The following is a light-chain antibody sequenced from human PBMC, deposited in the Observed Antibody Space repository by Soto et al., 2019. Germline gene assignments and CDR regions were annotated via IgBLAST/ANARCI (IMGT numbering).Light chain of an antibody. CDR3: ATCDYRLTAWV. Sequence: QSVLTQSPSVSGAPRQSVNISCSGNNSNIGSNAVHWYQQLPGKAPKLLMYYNDMLPSGVSDRFSGSKSGTSASLAISGLQSEDEGDYYGATCDYRLTAWVFGGGTKLTVL. J-gene: IGLJ3*02. V-gene: IGLV1-36*01. CDR1: NSNIGSNA. CDR2: YND.